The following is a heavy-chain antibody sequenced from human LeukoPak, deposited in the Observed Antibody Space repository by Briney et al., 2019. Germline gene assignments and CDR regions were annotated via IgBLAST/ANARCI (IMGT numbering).Heavy chain of an antibody. D-gene: IGHD5-12*01. CDR3: ARAVDIVATIYFDY. Sequence: PSETLSLTCTVSGGSISSFYWSWIRQPPGKGLEWIGYIYYSGSTNYNPSLKSRVTISVDTSKNQFSLKLSSVTAADTAVYYCARAVDIVATIYFDYWGQGTLVTVSS. J-gene: IGHJ4*02. V-gene: IGHV4-59*01. CDR1: GGSISSFY. CDR2: IYYSGST.